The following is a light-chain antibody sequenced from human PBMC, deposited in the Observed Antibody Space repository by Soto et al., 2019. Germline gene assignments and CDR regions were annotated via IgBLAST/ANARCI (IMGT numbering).Light chain of an antibody. J-gene: IGLJ3*02. CDR1: SSNIGAAYY. CDR3: QSSDTSLSGSV. CDR2: GNS. Sequence: QSVLTQPPSVSGAPGQRVTISCTGSSSNIGAAYYVHWYQQLPGTAPKLLIYGNSNRPSGVPDRCSGSKSGTSASLAITGRLAEDEAAYYCQSSDTSLSGSVFGGGTKLTVL. V-gene: IGLV1-40*01.